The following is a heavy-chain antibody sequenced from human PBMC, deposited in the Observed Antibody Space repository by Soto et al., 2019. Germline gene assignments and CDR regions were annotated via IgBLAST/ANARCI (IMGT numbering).Heavy chain of an antibody. D-gene: IGHD3-10*01. V-gene: IGHV1-18*01. CDR2: ISAYNGNT. CDR3: ARDEKSSYLITMVRGVSSQVYYHYGMDV. CDR1: GYTFTSYG. Sequence: ASVKVSCKASGYTFTSYGISWVRQAPGQGLEWMGWISAYNGNTNYAQKLQGRVTMTTDTSTSTAYMELRSLRSDDTAVYYCARDEKSSYLITMVRGVSSQVYYHYGMDVWGQGTTVTVSS. J-gene: IGHJ6*02.